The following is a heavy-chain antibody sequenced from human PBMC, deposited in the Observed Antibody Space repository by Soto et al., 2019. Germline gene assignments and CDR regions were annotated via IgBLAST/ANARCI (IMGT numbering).Heavy chain of an antibody. CDR2: IWYDGSNK. CDR1: GFTFSSYG. D-gene: IGHD6-19*01. J-gene: IGHJ4*02. Sequence: QVQLVESGGGVVQPGRSLRLSCAASGFTFSSYGMHWVRQAPGKGLEWVAVIWYDGSNKYYADSVKGRFTISRDNSKNTPYLQVNSLRAEDTAVYYCARDRYSSGWYDLDYWGQGTLVTVSS. V-gene: IGHV3-33*01. CDR3: ARDRYSSGWYDLDY.